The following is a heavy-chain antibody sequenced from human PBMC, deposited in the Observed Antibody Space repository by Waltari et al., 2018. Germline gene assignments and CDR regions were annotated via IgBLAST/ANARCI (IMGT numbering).Heavy chain of an antibody. J-gene: IGHJ6*02. V-gene: IGHV4-31*03. CDR1: GGSLRRCGYS. Sequence: QVQLQESGPGLVKPSQTLSLTCTVSGGSLRRCGYSWIWLRPLPGQGLDLIGYSYYSGSTYYNPSRKSRVTVSVDTSKNQFSLKLSAVTAADTAVYYCARFPYLGGGSPPKTGDYYYGMDVWGQGTTVTVSS. CDR2: SYYSGST. D-gene: IGHD2-15*01. CDR3: ARFPYLGGGSPPKTGDYYYGMDV.